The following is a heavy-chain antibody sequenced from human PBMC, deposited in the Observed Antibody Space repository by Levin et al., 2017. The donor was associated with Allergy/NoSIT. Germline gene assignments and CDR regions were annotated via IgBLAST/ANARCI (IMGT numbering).Heavy chain of an antibody. D-gene: IGHD6-13*01. CDR1: GFTFSSYS. Sequence: GGSLRLSCAASGFTFSSYSMNWVRQAPGKGLEWVSSISSSSSYIYYADSVKGRFTISRDNAKNSLYLQMNSLRAEDTAVYYCARAAAGTTYAFDILGQGTMVTVSS. CDR3: ARAAAGTTYAFDI. CDR2: ISSSSSYI. J-gene: IGHJ3*02. V-gene: IGHV3-21*01.